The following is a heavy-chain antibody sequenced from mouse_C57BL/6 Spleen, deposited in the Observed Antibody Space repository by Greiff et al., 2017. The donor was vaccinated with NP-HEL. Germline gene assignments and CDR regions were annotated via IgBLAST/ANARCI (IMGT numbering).Heavy chain of an antibody. D-gene: IGHD2-1*01. Sequence: DVKLVESEGGLVQPGSSMKLSCTASGFTFSDYYMAWVRQVPEKGLEWVANINYDGSSTYYLDSLKSRFIISRDNAKNILYLQMSSLKSEDTATYYCARRDYGNWYYFDYWGQGTTLTVSS. J-gene: IGHJ2*01. V-gene: IGHV5-16*01. CDR3: ARRDYGNWYYFDY. CDR2: INYDGSST. CDR1: GFTFSDYY.